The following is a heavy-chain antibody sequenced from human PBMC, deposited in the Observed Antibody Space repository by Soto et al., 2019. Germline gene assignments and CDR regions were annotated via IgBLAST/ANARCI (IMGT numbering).Heavy chain of an antibody. Sequence: ASVKVSWKASGGTFSSYTINWVLQAPGQGLEWMGGIIPIFGTTNYAKKFQGRVTITADESTSTAYMELSSLRSEDTAVYYCARYASSGNNSVWYTFDPWGQGTLVTVSS. V-gene: IGHV1-69*13. CDR1: GGTFSSYT. CDR3: ARYASSGNNSVWYTFDP. J-gene: IGHJ5*02. D-gene: IGHD6-19*01. CDR2: IIPIFGTT.